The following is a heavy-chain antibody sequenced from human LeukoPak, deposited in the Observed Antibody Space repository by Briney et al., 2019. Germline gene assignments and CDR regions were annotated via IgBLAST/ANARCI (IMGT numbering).Heavy chain of an antibody. J-gene: IGHJ4*02. D-gene: IGHD6-19*01. Sequence: ASVKVSCKASGYTFTGYYMHWVRQAPGQGLEWMGWINPNSGGTNYAQKFQGWVTMTRDTSISTAYMELSRLRSVDTAVYYCARDGETGIAVAGTIDYWGQGTLVTVSS. CDR1: GYTFTGYY. CDR3: ARDGETGIAVAGTIDY. CDR2: INPNSGGT. V-gene: IGHV1-2*04.